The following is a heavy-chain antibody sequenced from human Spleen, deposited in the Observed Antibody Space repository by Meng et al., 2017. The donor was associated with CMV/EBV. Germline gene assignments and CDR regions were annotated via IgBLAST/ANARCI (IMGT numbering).Heavy chain of an antibody. Sequence: SCTVSGGSISSGGYYWSWIRQHPGKGLEWIGYIYYSGSTYYNPSLKSRVTISVDTSKNQFSLKLSSVTAADTAVYYCARGGDFWSGLGYYGMDVWGQGTTVTVSS. D-gene: IGHD3-3*01. CDR1: GGSISSGGYY. V-gene: IGHV4-31*02. CDR2: IYYSGST. CDR3: ARGGDFWSGLGYYGMDV. J-gene: IGHJ6*02.